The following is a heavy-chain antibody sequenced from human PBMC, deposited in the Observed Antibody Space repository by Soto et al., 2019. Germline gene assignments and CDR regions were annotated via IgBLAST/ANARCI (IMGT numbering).Heavy chain of an antibody. CDR2: INGYTGNT. Sequence: QVQLVQSGAEVKKPGASVKVSCKASGYTFTSYGLSWVRQAPGQGLEWMGWINGYTGNTNYAQKFQGRVTMTTDTSTNTAYLDLWTLISDDTXVYXXXXXXXXXXXXXXVXGQGTTVTVSS. J-gene: IGHJ6*02. CDR3: XXXXXXXXXXXXV. V-gene: IGHV1-18*01. CDR1: GYTFTSYG.